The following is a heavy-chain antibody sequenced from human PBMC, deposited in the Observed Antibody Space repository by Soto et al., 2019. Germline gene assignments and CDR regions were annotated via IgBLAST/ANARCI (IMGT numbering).Heavy chain of an antibody. CDR3: ARLYCSGGSCYSGDAFDI. CDR1: GFTFSSYS. V-gene: IGHV3-48*02. Sequence: EMRLVESGGGLVQPGRSLRLSCAASGFTFSSYSLNWVRQAPGKGLESVSHISTSSRTIYYADSVKGRFTISRDNAKNSLYLQMNSLRDEDTAVYYCARLYCSGGSCYSGDAFDIWGPGTMVTVSS. CDR2: ISTSSRTI. J-gene: IGHJ3*02. D-gene: IGHD2-15*01.